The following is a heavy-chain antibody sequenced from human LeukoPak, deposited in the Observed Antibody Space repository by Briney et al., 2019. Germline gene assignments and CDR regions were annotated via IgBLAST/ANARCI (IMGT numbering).Heavy chain of an antibody. J-gene: IGHJ4*02. Sequence: SETLFLTCTVSGGSVSSGSYYWSWIRQPPGKGLEWIGYIYYSGSTNYNPSLKSRVTISVDTSKNQFSLKLSSVTAADTAVYYCARGIDYWGQGTLVTVSS. CDR1: GGSVSSGSYY. V-gene: IGHV4-61*01. CDR2: IYYSGST. CDR3: ARGIDY.